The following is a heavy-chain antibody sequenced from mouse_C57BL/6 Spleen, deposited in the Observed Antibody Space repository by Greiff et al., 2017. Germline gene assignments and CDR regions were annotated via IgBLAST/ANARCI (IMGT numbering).Heavy chain of an antibody. V-gene: IGHV1-69*01. Sequence: QVQLQQPGAELVMPGASVKLSCKASGYTFTSYWMHWVKQRPGQGLEWIGEIDPSDSYTNYNQKFKGKSTLTVDKSSSTAYMQLSSLTSEDSAVYSCASAYDYDGFAYWGQGTLVTVSA. CDR3: ASAYDYDGFAY. J-gene: IGHJ3*01. CDR2: IDPSDSYT. D-gene: IGHD2-4*01. CDR1: GYTFTSYW.